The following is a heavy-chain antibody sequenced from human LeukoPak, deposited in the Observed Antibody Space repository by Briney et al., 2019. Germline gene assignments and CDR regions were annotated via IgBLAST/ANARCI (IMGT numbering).Heavy chain of an antibody. D-gene: IGHD1-26*01. V-gene: IGHV3-9*01. Sequence: PGRSLRLSCAASGFTFDDYAMHWVRQVPGKGLEWVSGISWNSGSILYADSVKGRFTISRDNSKNTLYLQMNSLRAEDTAVYYCAKDKGIVSIGSWTDYWGQGTLVTVSS. CDR3: AKDKGIVSIGSWTDY. J-gene: IGHJ4*02. CDR2: ISWNSGSI. CDR1: GFTFDDYA.